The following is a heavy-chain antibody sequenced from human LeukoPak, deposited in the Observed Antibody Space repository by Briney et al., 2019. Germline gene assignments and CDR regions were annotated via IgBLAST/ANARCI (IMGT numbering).Heavy chain of an antibody. CDR3: ASRMGYCSSTSCLYFDY. D-gene: IGHD2-2*01. CDR1: GGSISSSNW. Sequence: SGTLSLTCAVSGGSISSSNWWSWVRQPPGKGLEWIGEIYHSGSTNYNPSLKSRVTISVDKSKNQFSLKLSSVTAADTAVYYCASRMGYCSSTSCLYFDYWGQGTLVTVSS. V-gene: IGHV4-4*02. J-gene: IGHJ4*02. CDR2: IYHSGST.